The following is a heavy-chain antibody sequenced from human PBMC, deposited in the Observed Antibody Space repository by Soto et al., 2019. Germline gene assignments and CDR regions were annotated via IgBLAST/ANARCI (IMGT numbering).Heavy chain of an antibody. CDR2: ISSSSSTI. CDR3: ARWAYYDFWSGYYRGPETYYFDY. J-gene: IGHJ4*02. Sequence: GGSLRLSCAASGFTFSSYSMNWVRQAPGKGLEWVSYISSSSSTIYYADSVKGRFTISRDNAKNSLYLQMNSLRDEDTAVYYCARWAYYDFWSGYYRGPETYYFDYWGQGTLVTVSS. V-gene: IGHV3-48*02. CDR1: GFTFSSYS. D-gene: IGHD3-3*01.